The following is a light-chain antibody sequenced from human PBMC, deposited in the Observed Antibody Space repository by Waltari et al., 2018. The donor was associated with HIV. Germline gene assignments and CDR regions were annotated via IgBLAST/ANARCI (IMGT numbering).Light chain of an antibody. V-gene: IGLV3-1*01. CDR3: QVWDSSIWV. Sequence: SYELTQPPSVSVSPGQTASITCSGDKLGEKFVSWYQQKPAHSPVLVIFQDTKRPSGIPNRFSGSNSGNTASLTISVTLAINEADYYCQVWDSSIWVFGGGTKLTVL. CDR2: QDT. CDR1: KLGEKF. J-gene: IGLJ3*02.